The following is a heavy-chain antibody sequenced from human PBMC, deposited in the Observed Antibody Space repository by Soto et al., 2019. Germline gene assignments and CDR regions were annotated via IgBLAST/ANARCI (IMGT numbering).Heavy chain of an antibody. J-gene: IGHJ4*02. CDR3: GHSGHTSLGDS. D-gene: IGHD2-2*01. V-gene: IGHV2-5*02. Sequence: QITLKESGPTLVKPTQTLTLTCTFSGFSLSTYGEGVAWIRQPPGKALEWLALIYWDDAMSYIPSLRNRLTVAKDTSKNQVVVTMTNVDPMGTGTYFCGHSGHTSLGDSWCQGIAVTVAS. CDR1: GFSLSTYGEG. CDR2: IYWDDAM.